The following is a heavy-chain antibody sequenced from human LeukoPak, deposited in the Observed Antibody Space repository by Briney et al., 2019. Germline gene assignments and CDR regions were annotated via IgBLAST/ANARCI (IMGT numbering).Heavy chain of an antibody. CDR3: ARSGPWIQLWADAFDI. Sequence: ASVKVSCKASGGTFSSYAISWVRQAPGQGLEWMGGIIPIFGTANYAQKFQGRVTITADESTSTAYIELSSLRSEDTAVYYCARSGPWIQLWADAFDIWGQGTMVTVSS. CDR2: IIPIFGTA. CDR1: GGTFSSYA. D-gene: IGHD5-18*01. J-gene: IGHJ3*02. V-gene: IGHV1-69*13.